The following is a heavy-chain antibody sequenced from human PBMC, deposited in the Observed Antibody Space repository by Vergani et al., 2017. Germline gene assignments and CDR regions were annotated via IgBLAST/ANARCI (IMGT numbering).Heavy chain of an antibody. CDR1: GAPISYWC. J-gene: IGHJ4*02. V-gene: IGHV4-4*07. CDR3: ATGTGPFDI. Sequence: QVQRQESGPGLVKTSETLSLTCSASGAPISYWCWSWLRQPAGKGLEWIGRLCPSGSTNYKPSLKSRVTMSIDTSKNQFPLKLTSVTAADTAVYYCATGTGPFDIWGQGTLVTVSS. CDR2: LCPSGST. D-gene: IGHD1-14*01.